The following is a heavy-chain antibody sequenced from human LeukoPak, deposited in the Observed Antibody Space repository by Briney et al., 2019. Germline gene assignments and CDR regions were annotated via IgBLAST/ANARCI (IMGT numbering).Heavy chain of an antibody. CDR2: ITGSGAST. Sequence: PGGSLRLSCAASRFTFSSYAMNWVRQAPGKGLEWVSGITGSGASTFYADSVRGRFTVSRDNSKNTLYLQISSLRAEDTAVYYCAKGSCVDCFDSAGHQGGWGQGTLVTVSS. V-gene: IGHV3-23*01. CDR1: RFTFSSYA. D-gene: IGHD3-22*01. CDR3: AKGSCVDCFDSAGHQGG. J-gene: IGHJ4*02.